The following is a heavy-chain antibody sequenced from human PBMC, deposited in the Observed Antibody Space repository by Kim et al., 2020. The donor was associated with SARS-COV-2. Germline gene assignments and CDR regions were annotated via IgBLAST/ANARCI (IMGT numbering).Heavy chain of an antibody. CDR2: ISSSGGMT. Sequence: GGSLRLSCAASGFAISTYAMNWVRQAPGKGLEWVSTISSSGGMTYYADSVKGRFTISRDNSKNTVYLQMSSLRVEDTAVYYCAKLEWWKSMDVWGKGTTV. D-gene: IGHD3-3*01. CDR3: AKLEWWKSMDV. V-gene: IGHV3-23*01. J-gene: IGHJ6*03. CDR1: GFAISTYA.